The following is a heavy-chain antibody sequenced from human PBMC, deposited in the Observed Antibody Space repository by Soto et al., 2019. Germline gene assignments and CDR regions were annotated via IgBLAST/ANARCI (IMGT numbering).Heavy chain of an antibody. CDR2: IYYSGST. J-gene: IGHJ4*02. Sequence: SETLSLTCTVSGGSISSSSYYWGWIRQPPGKGLEWIGSIYYSGSTYYNPSLKSRVTISVDTSKNQFSLKLSSVTAADTAVYYCARHPGMEQLAYFDYWGQGTLVTVSS. V-gene: IGHV4-39*01. D-gene: IGHD6-6*01. CDR3: ARHPGMEQLAYFDY. CDR1: GGSISSSSYY.